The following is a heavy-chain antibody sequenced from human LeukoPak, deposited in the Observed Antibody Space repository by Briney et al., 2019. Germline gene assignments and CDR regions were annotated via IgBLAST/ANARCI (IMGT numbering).Heavy chain of an antibody. V-gene: IGHV4-34*01. Sequence: SETLSLTCAVYGGSFSGYYWSWIRQPPGKGLEWIGEMYHDGYTNYNPSLKSRVTMSVDKSKNHFSLKLTSVTAADTAVYYCARSRGAVAGWSFDIWGQGTVVTVSS. CDR2: MYHDGYT. J-gene: IGHJ3*02. CDR3: ARSRGAVAGWSFDI. D-gene: IGHD6-19*01. CDR1: GGSFSGYY.